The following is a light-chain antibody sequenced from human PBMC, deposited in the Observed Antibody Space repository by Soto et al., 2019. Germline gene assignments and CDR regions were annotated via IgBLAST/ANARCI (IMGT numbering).Light chain of an antibody. CDR2: GAS. Sequence: EIVLTQSPGTLSLSPGERATLSCRASQSVSSSYLAWYQQKPGQAPRLLIYGASSRATGIPDRFSGSGSGTDFTLTISRLEPEDSAVYYCQQHCYSPPWTFGQGTKVEIK. V-gene: IGKV3-20*01. J-gene: IGKJ1*01. CDR1: QSVSSSY. CDR3: QQHCYSPPWT.